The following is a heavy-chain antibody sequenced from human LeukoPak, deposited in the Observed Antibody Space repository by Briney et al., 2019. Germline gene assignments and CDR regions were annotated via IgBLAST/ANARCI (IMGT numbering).Heavy chain of an antibody. CDR3: VRSEVETSGRDY. Sequence: SETLSLTCTVSGGSISSSNYYWGWIRQPPGKGLEWIGSIYYSGSTYYSPSLKSRVTISVDTSKNQFSLKLSSVTAADTAVYYCVRSEVETSGRDYWGHGTLVTVSS. CDR1: GGSISSSNYY. D-gene: IGHD2-15*01. CDR2: IYYSGST. J-gene: IGHJ4*01. V-gene: IGHV4-39*07.